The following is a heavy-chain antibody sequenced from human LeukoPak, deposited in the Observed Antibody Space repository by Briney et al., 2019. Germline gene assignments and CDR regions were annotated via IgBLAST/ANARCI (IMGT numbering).Heavy chain of an antibody. D-gene: IGHD6-19*01. V-gene: IGHV4-59*08. CDR1: GGSISSYY. Sequence: NPSETLSLTCTVSGGSISSYYWSWIRQPPGKGLEWIGYIYYSGSSNYNPSLKSRVTISVDPSKNQFSLRLSSVTAADTAVYYCARYTSGGGAFDIWGQGTMVAVSS. CDR2: IYYSGSS. J-gene: IGHJ3*02. CDR3: ARYTSGGGAFDI.